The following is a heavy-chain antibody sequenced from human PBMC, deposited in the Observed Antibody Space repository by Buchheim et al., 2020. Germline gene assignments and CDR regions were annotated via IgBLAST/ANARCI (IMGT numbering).Heavy chain of an antibody. Sequence: EVQLVESGGGLVQPGGSLKLSCAASGFTFSGSAMHWVRQASGKGLEWVGRIRSKANSYATADAASVKGRFTISRDDSKNTAYLQMNSLKTEDTAVYYCTRLRYYYDSSGYYYFDYWGQGTL. J-gene: IGHJ4*02. D-gene: IGHD3-22*01. CDR2: IRSKANSYAT. CDR3: TRLRYYYDSSGYYYFDY. V-gene: IGHV3-73*02. CDR1: GFTFSGSA.